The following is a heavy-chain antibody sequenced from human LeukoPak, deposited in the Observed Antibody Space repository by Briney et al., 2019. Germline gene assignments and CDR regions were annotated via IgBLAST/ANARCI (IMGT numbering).Heavy chain of an antibody. CDR3: ARDRTTLGLDY. Sequence: SETLSLTCTVSGGSISSSSYYWGWIRQPPGKGLEWIGSIYYSGSTYYNPSLKSRVTISVDTSKNQFSLRLSSVTAADTAVYYCARDRTTLGLDYWGQGTLVTGSS. CDR1: GGSISSSSYY. V-gene: IGHV4-39*07. CDR2: IYYSGST. D-gene: IGHD1-1*01. J-gene: IGHJ4*02.